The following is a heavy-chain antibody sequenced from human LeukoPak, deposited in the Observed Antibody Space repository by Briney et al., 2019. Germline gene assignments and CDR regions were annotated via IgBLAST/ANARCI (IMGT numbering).Heavy chain of an antibody. CDR1: GFTFSSYS. D-gene: IGHD3-3*01. J-gene: IGHJ4*02. Sequence: GGSLRLSCAASGFTFSSYSMNWVRQAPGKGLEWVSSISSSSYIYYADSVKGRFTISRDNAKNSLYLQMNSLRAEDTAVYYCARDYDFWSGYQNFDYWGQGTLVTVSS. CDR2: ISSSSYI. CDR3: ARDYDFWSGYQNFDY. V-gene: IGHV3-21*01.